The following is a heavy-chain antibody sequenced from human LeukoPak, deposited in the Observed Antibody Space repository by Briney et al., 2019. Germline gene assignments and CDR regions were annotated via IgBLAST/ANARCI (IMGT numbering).Heavy chain of an antibody. D-gene: IGHD6-19*01. J-gene: IGHJ4*02. CDR1: GFTFSSYG. CDR2: ISSSSSYI. Sequence: PGGSLRLSCAASGFTFSSYGMNWVRQAPGKGLEWVSSISSSSSYIYYADSVKGRFTISRDNAKNSLYLQMNSLRAEDTAVYYCARLTFSSGWFFDYWGQGTLVTVSS. CDR3: ARLTFSSGWFFDY. V-gene: IGHV3-21*01.